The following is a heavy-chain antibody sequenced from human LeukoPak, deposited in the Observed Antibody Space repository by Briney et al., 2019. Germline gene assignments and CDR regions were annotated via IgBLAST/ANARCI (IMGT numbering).Heavy chain of an antibody. J-gene: IGHJ4*02. CDR1: GFTFGGYC. CDR3: TRDFSSIWYGTTDY. D-gene: IGHD6-13*01. CDR2: IRSKAYGGTT. Sequence: GRSLRLSCTASGFTFGGYCMSWFRQAPGKGLEWVGFIRSKAYGGTTEYAASVKGRFTISRDDSKTIAYLQMNSLKTEDTAVYYCTRDFSSIWYGTTDYWGQGTLVTVSS. V-gene: IGHV3-49*03.